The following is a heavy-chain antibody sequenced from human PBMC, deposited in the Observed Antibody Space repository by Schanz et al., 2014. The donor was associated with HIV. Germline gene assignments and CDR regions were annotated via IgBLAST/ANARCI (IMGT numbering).Heavy chain of an antibody. CDR3: ARGRYSGSYYNY. Sequence: QVQLVQSGAEVRKPGASVKVSCKASGYNFTNYYIHWVRQAPGQGLEWMGGIIPIFGTSNYAQKFQGRVTITADESTSTADMELSSLRTDDTAVYYCARGRYSGSYYNYWGQGTLVTVSS. D-gene: IGHD1-26*01. CDR1: GYNFTNYY. CDR2: IIPIFGTS. V-gene: IGHV1-69*01. J-gene: IGHJ4*02.